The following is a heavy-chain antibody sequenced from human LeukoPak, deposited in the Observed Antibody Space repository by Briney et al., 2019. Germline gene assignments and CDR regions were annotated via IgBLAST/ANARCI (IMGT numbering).Heavy chain of an antibody. Sequence: SETLSLTCTVSGGSISSYYWSWIRQPPGKGLEWIGYIYYSGSTNYNPSLKSRVTISVDTSKNQFSLKLSSVTAADTAVCYCARVDPPRFDPWGQGTLVTVSS. CDR3: ARVDPPRFDP. CDR1: GGSISSYY. CDR2: IYYSGST. J-gene: IGHJ5*02. V-gene: IGHV4-59*01.